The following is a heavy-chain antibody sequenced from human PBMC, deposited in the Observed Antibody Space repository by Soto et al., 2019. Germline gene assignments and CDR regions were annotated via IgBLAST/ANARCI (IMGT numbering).Heavy chain of an antibody. CDR1: GFSFTSSA. J-gene: IGHJ6*02. CDR3: ASLCGGSCYDSDV. CDR2: INTGNGNT. D-gene: IGHD2-15*01. V-gene: IGHV1-3*04. Sequence: ASVKVSCKASGFSFTSSAVHWVRQAPGQRLEWMGWINTGNGNTKYSQKFQGRVTITRDTFASTAYMELSSLRSEDTAVYYCASLCGGSCYDSDVWGQGTTVTVSS.